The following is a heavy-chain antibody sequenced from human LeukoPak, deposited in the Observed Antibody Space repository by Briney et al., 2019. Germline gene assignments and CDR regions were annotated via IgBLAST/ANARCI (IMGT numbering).Heavy chain of an antibody. Sequence: SETLSLTCAVYGGSFTDYYWSWIRQPPGKGLEWIGEINHSGSTNYNLSLKSRVTISVDTSKNQFSLKLSSVTAADTAVYYCASLTGTTDYYYYYMDVWGKGTTVTVSS. CDR3: ASLTGTTDYYYYYMDV. CDR1: GGSFTDYY. J-gene: IGHJ6*03. V-gene: IGHV4-34*01. D-gene: IGHD1-20*01. CDR2: INHSGST.